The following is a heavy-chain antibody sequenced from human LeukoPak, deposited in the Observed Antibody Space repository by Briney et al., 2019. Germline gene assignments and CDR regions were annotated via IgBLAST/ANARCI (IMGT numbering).Heavy chain of an antibody. Sequence: GGSLRLSCAASGFTFNSYWMSWVRQAPGKGLEWVANIKVGGSEKYYVDSVKGRFTISRDNAKDSLYLQMNSLRAEDTALYYCSGSGYSSGRGYWGQGTQVTVSS. CDR1: GFTFNSYW. D-gene: IGHD6-19*01. CDR3: SGSGYSSGRGY. J-gene: IGHJ4*02. V-gene: IGHV3-7*01. CDR2: IKVGGSEK.